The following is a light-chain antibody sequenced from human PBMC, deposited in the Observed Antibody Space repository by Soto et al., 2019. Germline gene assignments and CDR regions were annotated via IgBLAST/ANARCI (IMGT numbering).Light chain of an antibody. J-gene: IGKJ4*01. CDR1: LSFSSSY. CDR2: DAS. V-gene: IGKV3-20*01. CDR3: QQYGSSPFT. Sequence: EIVLTQSPGTLSLSPGERATLYCRASLSFSSSYLAWYQQKPGQAPRLLIYDASSRATGIPDRFSGSGSGTEFTLTISKLEPEDFAVYYCQQYGSSPFTFGGGTKVEIK.